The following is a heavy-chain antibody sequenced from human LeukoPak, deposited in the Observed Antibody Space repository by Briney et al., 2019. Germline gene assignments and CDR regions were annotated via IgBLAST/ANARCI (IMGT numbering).Heavy chain of an antibody. CDR2: IGPHSTFT. CDR1: GFTFTDHY. V-gene: IGHV1-2*02. D-gene: IGHD2/OR15-2a*01. Sequence: ASMKVSCKSSGFTFTDHYIHWVRQGPGQGLEWMGYIGPHSTFTSSPQEFQGRATMTRDASVSTAYMELTRLTSDDTAVYYCVREGEGPLSKDFDYWGQGTLVTVSS. CDR3: VREGEGPLSKDFDY. J-gene: IGHJ4*02.